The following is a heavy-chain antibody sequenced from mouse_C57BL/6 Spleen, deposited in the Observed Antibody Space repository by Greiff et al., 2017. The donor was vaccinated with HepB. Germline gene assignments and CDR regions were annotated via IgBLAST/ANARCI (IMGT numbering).Heavy chain of an antibody. Sequence: QVQLQQPGAELVRPGTSVKLSCKASGYTFTSYWMHWVKQRPGQGLEWIGVIDPSDSYTNYNQKFKGKATLTVDTSSSTAYMQLSSLTSEDSAVYYCARRLGREWYFDVWGTGTTVTVSS. CDR2: IDPSDSYT. J-gene: IGHJ1*03. CDR1: GYTFTSYW. CDR3: ARRLGREWYFDV. V-gene: IGHV1-59*01. D-gene: IGHD4-1*01.